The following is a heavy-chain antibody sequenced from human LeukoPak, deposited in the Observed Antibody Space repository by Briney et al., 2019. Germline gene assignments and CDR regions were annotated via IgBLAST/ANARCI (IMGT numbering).Heavy chain of an antibody. V-gene: IGHV4-34*01. CDR1: GGSFSGFR. CDR3: ARGGYSGYDPPTY. Sequence: SETLSLTCAVSGGSFSGFRWHWIRQPPGKGPEWIGEINHSGGTTYNPSLKSRVTISVDTSKNQFSLKLSSVTAADTAVYYCARGGYSGYDPPTYWGQGTLVTVSS. D-gene: IGHD5-12*01. CDR2: INHSGGT. J-gene: IGHJ4*02.